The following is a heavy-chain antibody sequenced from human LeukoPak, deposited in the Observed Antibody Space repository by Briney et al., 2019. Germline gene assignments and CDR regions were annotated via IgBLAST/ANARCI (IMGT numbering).Heavy chain of an antibody. D-gene: IGHD5-24*01. V-gene: IGHV4-39*07. J-gene: IGHJ4*02. CDR2: ILYSGST. CDR3: AREREEYLRDGVFDY. Sequence: PSEALSLTCTVTGGSLSSSMFYWRWLRQPPGRGLEWIGNILYSGSTYYNPSLKSRVTIPVKTSKNQFSLKQSPVTGADTAAYLCAREREEYLRDGVFDYWGQGALVSVSS. CDR1: GGSLSSSMFY.